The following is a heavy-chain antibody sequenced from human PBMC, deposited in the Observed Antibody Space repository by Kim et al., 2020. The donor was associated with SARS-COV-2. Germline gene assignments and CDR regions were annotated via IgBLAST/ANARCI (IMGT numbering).Heavy chain of an antibody. CDR3: AREGCSGGSCYSAAFDI. Sequence: VKGRFTISRDNAKNTLYLQMNSLRAEDTAVYYCAREGCSGGSCYSAAFDIWGQGTMVTVSS. J-gene: IGHJ3*02. D-gene: IGHD2-15*01. V-gene: IGHV3-74*01.